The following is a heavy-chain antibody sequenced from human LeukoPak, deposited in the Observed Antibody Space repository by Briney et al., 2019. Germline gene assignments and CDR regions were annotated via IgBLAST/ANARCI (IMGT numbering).Heavy chain of an antibody. CDR1: GGTFSSYA. J-gene: IGHJ4*02. V-gene: IGHV1-69*05. D-gene: IGHD1-26*01. Sequence: SVKVSCKASGGTFSSYAISWVRQAPGQGLEWMGGIIPIFGTANYAQKFQGRVTMTRDMSTSTVYMELSSLRSEDTAVYYCARLPVGAIYFDDYWGQGTLVTVSS. CDR3: ARLPVGAIYFDDY. CDR2: IIPIFGTA.